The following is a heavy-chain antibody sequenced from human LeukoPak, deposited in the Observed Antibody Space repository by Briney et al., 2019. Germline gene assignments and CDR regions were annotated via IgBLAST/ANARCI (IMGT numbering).Heavy chain of an antibody. CDR2: ITTKPSNYAT. D-gene: IGHD6-19*01. CDR1: GFIFSGSD. J-gene: IGHJ4*02. V-gene: IGHV3-73*01. Sequence: PGGSLRLSCAASGFIFSGSDIHWVRRASGKGLEWVGRITTKPSNYATAYAASVKGRFTISRDDSENTAYLQMSSLKTEDTAVYFCTTYRSGHYWGQGTLVTVSS. CDR3: TTYRSGHY.